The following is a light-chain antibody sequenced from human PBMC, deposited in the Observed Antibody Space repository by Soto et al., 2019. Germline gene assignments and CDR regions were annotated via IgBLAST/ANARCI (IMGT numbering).Light chain of an antibody. V-gene: IGLV8-61*01. J-gene: IGLJ2*01. CDR2: RTN. CDR3: MLYMGGGLVV. Sequence: QAVVTQEPSFSVSPGGTVTLTCGLTSGSVSTTYYPSWYQQTPGQAPRTLIYRTNIRSSGVPDRFSGSILGNKAALTITGTQADDESDYHCMLYMGGGLVVFDGGTKLTVL. CDR1: SGSVSTTYY.